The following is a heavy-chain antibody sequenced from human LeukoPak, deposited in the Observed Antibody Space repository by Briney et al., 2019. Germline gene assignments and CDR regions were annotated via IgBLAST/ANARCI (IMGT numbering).Heavy chain of an antibody. CDR3: ARDLSVRGVIDY. V-gene: IGHV1-2*02. Sequence: ASVKVSCKASGYTVAAYYLHGVGQAPGQGLDWMGWINPNSGGTKYAQNFQGRVTMTRDTSISPAYMELSRLSSDDTAVYYCARDLSVRGVIDYWGQGTLVTVSS. CDR1: GYTVAAYY. CDR2: INPNSGGT. J-gene: IGHJ4*02. D-gene: IGHD3-10*01.